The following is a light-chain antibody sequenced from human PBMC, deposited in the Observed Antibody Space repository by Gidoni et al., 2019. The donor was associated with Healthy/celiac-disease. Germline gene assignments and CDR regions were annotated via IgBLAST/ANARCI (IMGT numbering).Light chain of an antibody. Sequence: EIVLTLSPGSLSLSPGERATLSCRASQSVSSSYLAWYQQKPGQAPRLLIYGASSRATGIPDRFSGSGSGTDFTLTISRLEPEDFAVYYCQQYGSSPPKTFGPGTKVDIK. V-gene: IGKV3-20*01. CDR1: QSVSSSY. J-gene: IGKJ3*01. CDR2: GAS. CDR3: QQYGSSPPKT.